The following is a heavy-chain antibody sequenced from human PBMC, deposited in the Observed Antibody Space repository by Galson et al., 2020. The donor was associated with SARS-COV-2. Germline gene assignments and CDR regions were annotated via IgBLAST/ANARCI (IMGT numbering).Heavy chain of an antibody. J-gene: IGHJ6*02. CDR3: ARGRATDYDNWAGYCRHDYFVNMDV. Sequence: ASVKVSCMASGYTFSSYDVHWVRQATGQGLEWLGWMNPNSGNTGYAHKFQGRVTMTMNTPISTAYMELSSLRAEDTAVYYCARGRATDYDNWAGYCRHDYFVNMDVWGQETTVTFSS. CDR1: GYTFSSYD. V-gene: IGHV1-8*01. D-gene: IGHD3-9*01. CDR2: MNPNSGNT.